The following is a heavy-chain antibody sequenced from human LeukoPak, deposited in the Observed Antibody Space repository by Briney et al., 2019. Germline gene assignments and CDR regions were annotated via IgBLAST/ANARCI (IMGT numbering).Heavy chain of an antibody. CDR3: ARGESLYCSSTSCAELVY. J-gene: IGHJ4*02. CDR1: GFTFSSYS. V-gene: IGHV3-21*01. Sequence: PGGSLRLSCAASGFTFSSYSTNWVRQAPGKGLEWVSSISSSSYIYYADSVKGRFTISRDNAKNSLYLQMNSLRAEDTAVYYCARGESLYCSSTSCAELVYWGQGTLVTVSS. D-gene: IGHD2-2*01. CDR2: ISSSSYI.